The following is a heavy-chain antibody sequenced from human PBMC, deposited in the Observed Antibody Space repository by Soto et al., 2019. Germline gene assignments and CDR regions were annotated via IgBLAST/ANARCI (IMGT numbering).Heavy chain of an antibody. CDR1: GGSISSGGYY. CDR3: ARYRTNGVCYTNWYDP. Sequence: PSETLSLTCTVSGGSISSGGYYWSWIRQHPGKGLEWIGYIYCSGSTYYNPSLKSRVTISVDTSKNQFSLKLSSVTAADTAVYYCARYRTNGVCYTNWYDPCGKGTLVTVSS. J-gene: IGHJ5*02. D-gene: IGHD2-8*01. CDR2: IYCSGST. V-gene: IGHV4-31*03.